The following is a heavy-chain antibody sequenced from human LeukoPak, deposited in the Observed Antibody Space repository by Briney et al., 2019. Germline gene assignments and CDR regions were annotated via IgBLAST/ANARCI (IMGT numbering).Heavy chain of an antibody. D-gene: IGHD2-15*01. CDR1: GGSFNGYY. CDR3: ARGPIVVVVAATANWFDP. CDR2: INHSGST. J-gene: IGHJ5*02. V-gene: IGHV4-34*01. Sequence: SETLSLTCAVYGGSFNGYYWSWIRQPPGKGLEWIGEINHSGSTNYNPSLKSRVTISVDTSKNQFSLKLSSVTAADTAVYYCARGPIVVVVAATANWFDPWGQGTLVTVSS.